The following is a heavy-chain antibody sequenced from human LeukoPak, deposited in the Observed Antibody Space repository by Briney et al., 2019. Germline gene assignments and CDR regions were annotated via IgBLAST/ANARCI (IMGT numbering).Heavy chain of an antibody. CDR3: ARAVDHSIAVVDY. D-gene: IGHD6-19*01. CDR1: GGSMSSYY. J-gene: IGHJ4*02. CDR2: IYYSGST. Sequence: PSETLSLTCTVSGGSMSSYYWSWIRQSPGKGLEWIGYIYYSGSTNYNPSLKSRVTISVDTSKNQFSLKLSSVTAADTAVYYCARAVDHSIAVVDYWGQGTLVTVSS. V-gene: IGHV4-59*01.